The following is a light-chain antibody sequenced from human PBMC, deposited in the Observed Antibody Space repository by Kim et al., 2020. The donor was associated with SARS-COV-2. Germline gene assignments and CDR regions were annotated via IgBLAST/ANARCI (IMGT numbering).Light chain of an antibody. CDR1: ALPKQY. Sequence: PGQTARITCSGDALPKQYAYWYQQTPGQAPVLVIYKDSERPSGIPERFSGSSSGTTVTLTISGVQAEDEADYHCQSADSSGTYQVFGGGTQLTVL. V-gene: IGLV3-25*03. CDR2: KDS. CDR3: QSADSSGTYQV. J-gene: IGLJ3*02.